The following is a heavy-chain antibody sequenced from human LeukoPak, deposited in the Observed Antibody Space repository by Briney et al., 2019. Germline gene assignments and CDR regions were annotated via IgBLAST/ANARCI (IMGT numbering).Heavy chain of an antibody. CDR2: IYTSGSI. J-gene: IGHJ4*02. CDR1: GGSISSYN. D-gene: IGHD6-19*01. CDR3: ASPIEVAAT. V-gene: IGHV4-4*07. Sequence: SETLSLTCTVSGGSISSYNWSWIRQPAGKGLEWIGHIYTSGSINYNPSLKSRVTMSVDTSKNQFSLELSSVTAADTAVYYCASPIEVAATWGQGILVTVSS.